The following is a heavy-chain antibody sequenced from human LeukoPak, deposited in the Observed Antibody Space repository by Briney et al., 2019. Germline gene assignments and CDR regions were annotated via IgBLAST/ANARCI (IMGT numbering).Heavy chain of an antibody. CDR1: GFTVNYAW. CDR3: TSYNTRDAFHI. D-gene: IGHD1-14*01. V-gene: IGHV3-15*01. Sequence: GGSLRLPCAVSGFTVNYAWMSWVRQAPGKGLEWVGRIKSKTDGGTTDYAAPVKGRFTISRDDSKDTLYLEMNSLKTEDTAVYYCTSYNTRDAFHIWGQGTMVTVSS. CDR2: IKSKTDGGTT. J-gene: IGHJ3*02.